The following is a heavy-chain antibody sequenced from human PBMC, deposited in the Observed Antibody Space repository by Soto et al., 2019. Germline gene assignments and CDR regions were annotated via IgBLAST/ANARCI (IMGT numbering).Heavy chain of an antibody. CDR2: IIPIFGTA. CDR1: GGTFSSYA. J-gene: IGHJ4*02. CDR3: ARDLGYTIGATIISEN. D-gene: IGHD3-16*01. Sequence: QVQLVQSGAEVKKPGSSVKVSCKASGGTFSSYAISWVRQAPGQGLEWMGGIIPIFGTANYAQKFQGRVTITADESTSTGYMELSSLRSEDTAVYYCARDLGYTIGATIISENWGQGTLVTVSS. V-gene: IGHV1-69*01.